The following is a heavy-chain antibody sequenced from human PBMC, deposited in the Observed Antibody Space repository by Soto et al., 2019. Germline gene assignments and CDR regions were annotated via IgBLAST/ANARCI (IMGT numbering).Heavy chain of an antibody. V-gene: IGHV3-15*07. J-gene: IGHJ4*02. Sequence: GGSLRLSCAASGFTFSNAWMNWVRQAPGKGLEWVGRIKSKTDGGTTDYAAPVKGRFTISRDDSKNTLYLQMNSLKTEDTAVYYCTTESVGCSGGSCYSNFDYWGQGTLVTVSS. CDR2: IKSKTDGGTT. CDR3: TTESVGCSGGSCYSNFDY. D-gene: IGHD2-15*01. CDR1: GFTFSNAW.